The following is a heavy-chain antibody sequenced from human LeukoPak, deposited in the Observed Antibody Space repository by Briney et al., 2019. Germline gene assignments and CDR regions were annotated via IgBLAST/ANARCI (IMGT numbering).Heavy chain of an antibody. V-gene: IGHV4-31*03. J-gene: IGHJ4*02. CDR2: IYYSGST. CDR1: GDSISSGGYY. Sequence: SQTLSLTCSVSGDSISSGGYYWSWIRQHPGKGLEWIGYIYYSGSTYYNPSLKSRVTISVDTSKNQFSLKLSSVTAADTAVYYCASGGPYYYGSGSYPHWGQGTLVTVSS. D-gene: IGHD3-10*01. CDR3: ASGGPYYYGSGSYPH.